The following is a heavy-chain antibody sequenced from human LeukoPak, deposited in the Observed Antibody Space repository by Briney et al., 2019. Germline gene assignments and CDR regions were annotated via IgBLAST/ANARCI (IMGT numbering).Heavy chain of an antibody. D-gene: IGHD2-21*02. CDR2: INSDGSST. J-gene: IGHJ4*02. CDR3: AKPQVTANWYYFHY. CDR1: GFTFSSYW. Sequence: QPGGSLRLSCAASGFTFSSYWMHWVRQAPGKGLVWVSRINSDGSSTSYADSVKGRFTISRDNAKNTLYLQMNSLRPDDTAVYFCAKPQVTANWYYFHYWGQGTLVTVSS. V-gene: IGHV3-74*01.